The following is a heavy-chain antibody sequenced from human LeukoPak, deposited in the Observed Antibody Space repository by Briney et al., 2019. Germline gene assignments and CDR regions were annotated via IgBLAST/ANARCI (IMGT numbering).Heavy chain of an antibody. CDR3: ARTPGPYYYYYMDV. J-gene: IGHJ6*03. Sequence: SVNVSYKPSGSSFSKYAISWVRQAPRARGEWSGGNIPIFVTANYAQKFQGRVTMTRDMSISTAYMELRRLRSDDTAVYYCARTPGPYYYYYMDVWGKGTTVTVSS. V-gene: IGHV1-69*05. CDR1: GSSFSKYA. CDR2: NIPIFVTA.